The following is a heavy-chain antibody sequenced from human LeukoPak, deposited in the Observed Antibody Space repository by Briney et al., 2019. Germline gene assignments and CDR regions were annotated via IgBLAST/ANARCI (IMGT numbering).Heavy chain of an antibody. D-gene: IGHD4/OR15-4a*01. CDR3: ARGLLCSPPFHH. CDR2: IYCSGST. Sequence: SDTLSLPCTVSGDSLYRQSFYCNWIPQPPGKAPEWIGYIYCSGSTSYNHYLKSRVTISVDTSKNQFSLKLGSVTAAATAGYYCARGLLCSPPFHHLGQGTLVTVSS. J-gene: IGHJ1*01. CDR1: GDSLYRQSFY. V-gene: IGHV4-61*01.